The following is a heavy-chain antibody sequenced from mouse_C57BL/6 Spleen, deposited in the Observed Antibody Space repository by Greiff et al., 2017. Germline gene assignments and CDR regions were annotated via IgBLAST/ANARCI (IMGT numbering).Heavy chain of an antibody. CDR2: IYPGDGNT. CDR1: GYAFSSSW. Sequence: VQLQQSGPELVKPGASVKISCKASGYAFSSSWMNWVKQRPGKGLEWIGRIYPGDGNTNYNGKFKGKATVTADKTSSTAYQQLSSLTSEESAVYFCARSSYYGSGYAAMEDWGERTSGSGSS. CDR3: ARSSYYGSGYAAMED. J-gene: IGHJ4*01. V-gene: IGHV1-82*01. D-gene: IGHD1-1*01.